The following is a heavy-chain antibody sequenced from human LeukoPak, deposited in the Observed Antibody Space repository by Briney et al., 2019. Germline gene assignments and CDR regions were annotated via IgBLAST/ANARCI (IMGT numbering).Heavy chain of an antibody. Sequence: KPSETLSLTCTVSGGSISSYSWTWLRQPPGKGLEWIGSIYYSGSTNYNPSLKSRVTISVDTSKNQFSLKLSSVTAADTAVYYCVRDRVLGAFDIWGQGTMVTVSS. V-gene: IGHV4-59*01. CDR2: IYYSGST. CDR3: VRDRVLGAFDI. CDR1: GGSISSYS. D-gene: IGHD3-16*01. J-gene: IGHJ3*02.